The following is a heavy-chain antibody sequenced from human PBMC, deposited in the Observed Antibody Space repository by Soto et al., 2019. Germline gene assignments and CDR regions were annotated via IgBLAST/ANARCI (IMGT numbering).Heavy chain of an antibody. CDR2: MNPNSGNT. J-gene: IGHJ6*03. Sequence: SCKASGYTFTSYDINWVRQATGQGLEWMGWMNPNSGNTGYAQKFQGRVTMTRDTSISTAYMELSSLRSEDTAVYYCARVRIVLVPTASDFYYYMDVWGKGTTVTVSS. CDR1: GYTFTSYD. V-gene: IGHV1-8*01. D-gene: IGHD2-2*01. CDR3: ARVRIVLVPTASDFYYYMDV.